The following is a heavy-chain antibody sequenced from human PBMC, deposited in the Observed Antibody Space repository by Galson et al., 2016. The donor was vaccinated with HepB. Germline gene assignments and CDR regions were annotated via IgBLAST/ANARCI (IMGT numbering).Heavy chain of an antibody. D-gene: IGHD3-10*01. Sequence: SVKVSCKASGYIFTSYYVNWVRQAPGQGLEWMGIINPTSGSTTYAQKFQGKFTMTRDTSTNTFYMEMSSPTSDETALYYCARWSHSTGGYFDSWGQGTLVTVSS. CDR1: GYIFTSYY. V-gene: IGHV1-46*01. CDR2: INPTSGST. CDR3: ARWSHSTGGYFDS. J-gene: IGHJ4*02.